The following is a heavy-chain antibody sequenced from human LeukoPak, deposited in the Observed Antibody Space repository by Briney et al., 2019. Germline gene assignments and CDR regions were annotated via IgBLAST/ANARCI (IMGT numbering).Heavy chain of an antibody. V-gene: IGHV4-39*01. Sequence: PSETLSLTGTVSGGSISSSTYYWGWIRQPPGKGLEWIGNIYYGGSTFYNPSLKSRVTISLDTSKNQFSLKLSSVTAADTAVYFCARQCSSTSCYSYWGQGTLVTVSS. CDR2: IYYGGST. D-gene: IGHD2-2*01. J-gene: IGHJ4*02. CDR1: GGSISSSTYY. CDR3: ARQCSSTSCYSY.